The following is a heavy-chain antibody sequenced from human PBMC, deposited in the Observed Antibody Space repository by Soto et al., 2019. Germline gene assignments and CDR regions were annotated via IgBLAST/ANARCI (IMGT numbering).Heavy chain of an antibody. J-gene: IGHJ3*02. CDR3: ARDTGGGYGMEDAFDI. Sequence: SVKVSCKASGGTFSSYAVSWVRQAPGQGLEWMGGIIPIFGTANYAQKFQGRVTITADESTSTAYMELSSLRSEDTAVYYCARDTGGGYGMEDAFDIWGQGTMVTVSS. V-gene: IGHV1-69*13. D-gene: IGHD6-25*01. CDR2: IIPIFGTA. CDR1: GGTFSSYA.